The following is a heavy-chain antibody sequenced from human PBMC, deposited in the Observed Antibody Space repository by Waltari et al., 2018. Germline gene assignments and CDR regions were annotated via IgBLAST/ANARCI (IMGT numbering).Heavy chain of an antibody. CDR1: GYSICSGYS. CDR3: ARWVGYGDLYFFDY. CDR2: IYQSGST. V-gene: IGHV4-38-2*01. D-gene: IGHD4-17*01. J-gene: IGHJ4*02. Sequence: QVQLQESGPGLVKPSETLSLTCAVPGYSICSGYSWGWIRQPPGKGREWIGSIYQSGSTYYNPSLKSRVTISVDTSKNQFSLKLSSVTAADTAVYYCARWVGYGDLYFFDYWGQGTLVTVSS.